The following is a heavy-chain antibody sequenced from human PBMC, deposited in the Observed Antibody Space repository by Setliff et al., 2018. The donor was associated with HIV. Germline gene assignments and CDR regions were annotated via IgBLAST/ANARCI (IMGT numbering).Heavy chain of an antibody. Sequence: SETLSLTCAVSGYSISSGYYWGWIRQPPGKGLEWIGSIYHSGSTFYNPSLKSRVTLSLDTSKNQFSLKVTSVTAADTAVYYCVRRAAATTNFDYWGQGTLVTVSS. V-gene: IGHV4-38-2*01. CDR3: VRRAAATTNFDY. J-gene: IGHJ4*02. CDR1: GYSISSGYY. CDR2: IYHSGST. D-gene: IGHD1-26*01.